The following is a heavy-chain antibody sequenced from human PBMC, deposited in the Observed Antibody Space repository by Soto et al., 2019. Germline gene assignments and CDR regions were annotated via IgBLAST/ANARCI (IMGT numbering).Heavy chain of an antibody. CDR2: IYYSGST. CDR3: ARAPIERYSSGWTGWFDH. Sequence: SETLSLTCTVSGGSISSYYWSWIRQPPGKGLEWIGYIYYSGSTNYNPSLKSRVTISVDTPKNQFSLKLSSVTAADTAVYYCARAPIERYSSGWTGWFDHWGQGTLATVSS. CDR1: GGSISSYY. J-gene: IGHJ5*02. D-gene: IGHD6-25*01. V-gene: IGHV4-59*01.